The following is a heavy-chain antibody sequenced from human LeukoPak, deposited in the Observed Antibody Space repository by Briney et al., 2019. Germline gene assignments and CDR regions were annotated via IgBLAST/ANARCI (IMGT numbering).Heavy chain of an antibody. D-gene: IGHD6-6*01. CDR1: GGSISSGGYY. J-gene: IGHJ3*02. CDR2: IYYSGST. V-gene: IGHV4-31*03. Sequence: PSETLSLTCTVSGGSISSGGYYWSWIRQHPGKGLEWIGYIYYSGSTYYNPSLKSRVTISVDTSKNQFSLKLSSVTAADTAVYDCARGHIAATDAFDIWGQGTMVTVSS. CDR3: ARGHIAATDAFDI.